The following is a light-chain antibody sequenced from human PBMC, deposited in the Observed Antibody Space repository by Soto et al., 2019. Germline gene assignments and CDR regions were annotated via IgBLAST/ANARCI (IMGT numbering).Light chain of an antibody. CDR3: GSYTTSSNYV. V-gene: IGLV2-14*03. Sequence: QSALTQPASVSGSPGQSITISCTGTISDVGSYNYVSWYQQYPGKAPKLMIYDVSTRPSGVSDRFSGSKSGNTASLTISGLRAKDEADYYCGSYTTSSNYVFGTGTKV. CDR1: ISDVGSYNY. CDR2: DVS. J-gene: IGLJ1*01.